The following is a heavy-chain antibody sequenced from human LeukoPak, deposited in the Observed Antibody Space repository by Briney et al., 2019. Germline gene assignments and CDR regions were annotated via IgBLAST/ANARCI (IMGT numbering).Heavy chain of an antibody. V-gene: IGHV3-7*01. Sequence: GGSLRLSCAASGFTFSSYWMSWVRQAPGKGLEWVANIKQDGSEKYYVDSVKGRFTISRDNAKNSLYLQMNSLRAEDTAVYYCGRDYNILAEGDYYYYMDVWGKGTTVTVSS. CDR1: GFTFSSYW. CDR3: GRDYNILAEGDYYYYMDV. J-gene: IGHJ6*03. CDR2: IKQDGSEK. D-gene: IGHD3-9*01.